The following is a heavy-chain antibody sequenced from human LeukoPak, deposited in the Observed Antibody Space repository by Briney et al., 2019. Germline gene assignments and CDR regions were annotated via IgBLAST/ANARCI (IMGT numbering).Heavy chain of an antibody. CDR3: ARMVRGVMVYYLDY. D-gene: IGHD3-10*01. Sequence: PGGSLRLSCAASGFTFSSYWMSWVRQAPGKGLEWVANIKQDGSEKYYVDSVKGRFTISRDNAKNSLYLQMNSLRAEDTAVYYCARMVRGVMVYYLDYWGQGTLVTVSS. J-gene: IGHJ4*02. V-gene: IGHV3-7*01. CDR2: IKQDGSEK. CDR1: GFTFSSYW.